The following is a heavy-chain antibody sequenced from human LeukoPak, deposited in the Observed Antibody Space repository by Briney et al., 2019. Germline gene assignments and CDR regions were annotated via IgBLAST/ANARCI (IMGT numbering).Heavy chain of an antibody. CDR1: GYTFSGYY. CDR3: ARHDYGGPY. V-gene: IGHV1-2*02. J-gene: IGHJ4*02. D-gene: IGHD4-23*01. CDR2: INPNSGGT. Sequence: ASVKVSCKASGYTFSGYYIFWVRRAPGQGLEWMGWINPNSGGTNYAPEFQGRVTMTRDTSISTAYMELSRLRSDDTAVYYCARHDYGGPYWGQGTLVTVSS.